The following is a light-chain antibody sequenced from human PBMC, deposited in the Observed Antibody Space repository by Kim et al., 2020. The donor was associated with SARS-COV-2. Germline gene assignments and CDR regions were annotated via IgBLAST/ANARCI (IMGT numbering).Light chain of an antibody. CDR1: VLAKKY. CDR3: YSAADNSVL. Sequence: SVSPGQTARITCSGDVLAKKYARWFQQKPGQAPVLVIYKDTERPSGIPERFSGSSSGTTVALTISGAQVEDEAVYYCYSAADNSVLFGGGTQLTVL. V-gene: IGLV3-27*01. J-gene: IGLJ2*01. CDR2: KDT.